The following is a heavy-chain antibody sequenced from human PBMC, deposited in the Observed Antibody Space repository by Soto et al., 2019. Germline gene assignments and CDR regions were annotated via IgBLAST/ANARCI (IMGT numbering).Heavy chain of an antibody. CDR3: AREGEHSNYANYGMDV. CDR1: GGTFSSYA. Sequence: QVQLVQSGAEVTKPGSSVKVSCKASGGTFSSYAISCVRQAPGQGMEWMGGIIPIFGTANYGQKVQGRVTITADVPTSTGYMELSSLRSEDTAVYYCAREGEHSNYANYGMDVWGQGSTVTVSS. J-gene: IGHJ6*02. D-gene: IGHD4-4*01. V-gene: IGHV1-69*12. CDR2: IIPIFGTA.